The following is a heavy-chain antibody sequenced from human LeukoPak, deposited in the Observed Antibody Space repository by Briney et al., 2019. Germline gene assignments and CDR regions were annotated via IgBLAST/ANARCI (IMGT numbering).Heavy chain of an antibody. CDR2: ISSSGSTI. Sequence: GGSLRLSXAASGFTFSSYEMNWIRQAPGKGLEWVSYISSSGSTIYYADSVKGRFTISRDNAKNSLYLQMNSLRAEDTAVYYCARDLSQNYYYDSSGYSAFDYWGQGTLVTVSS. D-gene: IGHD3-22*01. J-gene: IGHJ4*02. V-gene: IGHV3-48*03. CDR1: GFTFSSYE. CDR3: ARDLSQNYYYDSSGYSAFDY.